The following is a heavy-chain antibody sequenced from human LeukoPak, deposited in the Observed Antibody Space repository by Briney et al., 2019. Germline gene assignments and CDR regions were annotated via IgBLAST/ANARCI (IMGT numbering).Heavy chain of an antibody. J-gene: IGHJ4*02. D-gene: IGHD3-22*01. Sequence: PSETLSLTCTVSGGSISRYYWSWIRQPPGKGLEWIGYIYYSGSTNYNPSLKSRVTISVDTSKNQLSLKLSSVTAADTAVDYCARAPHFFDTSGSRYYFDYWGRGALVTVSS. CDR1: GGSISRYY. CDR3: ARAPHFFDTSGSRYYFDY. CDR2: IYYSGST. V-gene: IGHV4-59*01.